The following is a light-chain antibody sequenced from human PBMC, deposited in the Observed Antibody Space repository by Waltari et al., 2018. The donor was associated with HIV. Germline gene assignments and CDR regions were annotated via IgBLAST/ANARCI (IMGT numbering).Light chain of an antibody. CDR2: EVS. CDR3: SSYGGSNNHVV. J-gene: IGLJ2*01. V-gene: IGLV2-8*01. CDR1: RSDAGGYNY. Sequence: QSARTQPPPAPGSPGQSLPTPCTATRSDAGGYNYVCWYQQHPGKAPKLMIYEVSKRPSGVPDRFSGSKSGNTASLTVSGLQAEDEADYYCSSYGGSNNHVVFGGGTKLTVL.